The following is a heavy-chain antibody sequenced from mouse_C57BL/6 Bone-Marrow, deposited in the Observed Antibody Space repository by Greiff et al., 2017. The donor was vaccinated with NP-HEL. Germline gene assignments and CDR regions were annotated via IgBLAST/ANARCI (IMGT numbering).Heavy chain of an antibody. CDR2: ISSGGSST. Sequence: EVKLVESGGDLVKPGGFLKLSCAASGFTFSSYGMSWVRQTPDKRLEWVATISSGGSSTYYPDRVKGRFTFSRDNAKNTLYLQMSSLKSEDTAMYYCARGPAYGSRNWYFDVWGTGTTVTVSS. V-gene: IGHV5-6*02. D-gene: IGHD1-1*01. CDR1: GFTFSSYG. J-gene: IGHJ1*03. CDR3: ARGPAYGSRNWYFDV.